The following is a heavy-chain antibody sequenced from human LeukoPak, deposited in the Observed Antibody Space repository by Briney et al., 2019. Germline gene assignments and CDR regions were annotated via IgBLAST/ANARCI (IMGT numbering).Heavy chain of an antibody. CDR2: FDPEDGET. CDR1: GYTLTELS. Sequence: GASVKVSCKVSGYTLTELSMHWVRQAPGKGLEWMGGFDPEDGETIYAQKFQGRVTMTEDTSTDTAYMELSSLRSEDTAVYYCATVPQGIFGVVIAYWGQGTLVTVSS. J-gene: IGHJ4*02. V-gene: IGHV1-24*01. CDR3: ATVPQGIFGVVIAY. D-gene: IGHD3-3*01.